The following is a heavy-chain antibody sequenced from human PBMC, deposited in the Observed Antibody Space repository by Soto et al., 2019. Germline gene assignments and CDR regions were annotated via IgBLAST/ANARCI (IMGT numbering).Heavy chain of an antibody. CDR2: IYYSGNT. V-gene: IGHV4-39*01. CDR3: ARRSNGWPSWMDY. CDR1: GDSIGSTTYY. D-gene: IGHD6-25*01. Sequence: SETLSLTCTVSGDSIGSTTYYWDWIRQPPGEGLEWVGSIYYSGNTYYNPSLKSRVTVSVDTSKNQFSLKLNSVTAADTAVYFCARRSNGWPSWMDYWGQGTLVTVSS. J-gene: IGHJ4*02.